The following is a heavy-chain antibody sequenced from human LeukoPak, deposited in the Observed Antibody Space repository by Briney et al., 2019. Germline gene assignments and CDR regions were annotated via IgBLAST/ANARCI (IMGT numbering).Heavy chain of an antibody. CDR2: INGGHGNT. D-gene: IGHD6-19*01. J-gene: IGHJ4*02. CDR1: GYTFTSYA. CDR3: ARSGSGWFFNVDY. Sequence: GASVKVSCKASGYTFTSYAMHWVRQAPGQRLEWMGWINGGHGNTKYSQKFQGRVTITRDTSASTAYMEVSSLTSEDTAVYYCARSGSGWFFNVDYWGQGTLVTVSS. V-gene: IGHV1-3*01.